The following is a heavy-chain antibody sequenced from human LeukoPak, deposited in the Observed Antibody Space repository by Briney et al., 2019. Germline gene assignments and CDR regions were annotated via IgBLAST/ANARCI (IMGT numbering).Heavy chain of an antibody. D-gene: IGHD1-26*01. J-gene: IGHJ6*02. Sequence: GASVKVSREASGYTFTGYFMHWVRQAPGQGLEWMGWINPNSGGTNYAQKFQGRVTMTRDTSISTAYMELSRLRSDDTAVYYCASPSIVGATLFYYYGMDVWGQGTTVTVSS. CDR2: INPNSGGT. CDR3: ASPSIVGATLFYYYGMDV. CDR1: GYTFTGYF. V-gene: IGHV1-2*02.